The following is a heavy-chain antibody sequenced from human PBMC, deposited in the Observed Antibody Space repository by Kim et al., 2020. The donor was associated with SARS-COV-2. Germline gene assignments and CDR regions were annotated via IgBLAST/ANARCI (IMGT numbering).Heavy chain of an antibody. J-gene: IGHJ4*02. CDR1: GGSVSSGSYY. Sequence: SETLSLTCTVSGGSVSSGSYYWSWIRQPPGKGLELIGYIYYSGSTNYNPSLKSRVTISVDTSKNQFSLKLSSVTAADTAVYYCARGLSGYDYGGVGYWGQGTLVTVSS. CDR3: ARGLSGYDYGGVGY. D-gene: IGHD5-12*01. V-gene: IGHV4-61*01. CDR2: IYYSGST.